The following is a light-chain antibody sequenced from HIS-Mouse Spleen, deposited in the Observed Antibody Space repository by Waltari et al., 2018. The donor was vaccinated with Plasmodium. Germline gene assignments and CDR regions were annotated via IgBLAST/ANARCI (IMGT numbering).Light chain of an antibody. V-gene: IGLV2-23*01. CDR2: EGS. CDR3: CSYAGSRMV. Sequence: QSALTQPASVSGSPGQSITISCTGTSSAVGSYNLVSWYHQHPGKAPKLMIYEGSKRPSGVSNRFAGSKSGNTASLTISGLQAEDEADYYGCSYAGSRMVFGGGTKLTVL. CDR1: SSAVGSYNL. J-gene: IGLJ2*01.